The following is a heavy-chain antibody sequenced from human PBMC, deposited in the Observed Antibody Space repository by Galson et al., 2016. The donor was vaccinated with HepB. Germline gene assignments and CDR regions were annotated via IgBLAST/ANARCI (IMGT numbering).Heavy chain of an antibody. Sequence: SLRLSCAASGFNFSTYDMGWVRQAPGKGLEWVSSVSGSGGGTFYADFVKGRFTISRDSSKNTLYLQMHSLRVDDTAVYYCAKDGGSGWHYFDFWGLGSQVTVSS. J-gene: IGHJ4*02. D-gene: IGHD6-19*01. CDR1: GFNFSTYD. CDR2: VSGSGGGT. CDR3: AKDGGSGWHYFDF. V-gene: IGHV3-23*01.